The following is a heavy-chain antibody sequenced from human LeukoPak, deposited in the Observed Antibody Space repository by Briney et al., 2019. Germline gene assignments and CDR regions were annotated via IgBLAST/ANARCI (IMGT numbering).Heavy chain of an antibody. Sequence: SETLSLTCAVSGYSISSGYYWGWIRQPPGEGLEWIGSINHSGSTNYNPSLRSRVTISVDTSKNQFSLKLSSVTAADTAVYYCARPLYDSSGYYGNWGQGTLVTVSS. D-gene: IGHD3-22*01. J-gene: IGHJ4*02. CDR2: INHSGST. CDR1: GYSISSGYY. CDR3: ARPLYDSSGYYGN. V-gene: IGHV4-38-2*01.